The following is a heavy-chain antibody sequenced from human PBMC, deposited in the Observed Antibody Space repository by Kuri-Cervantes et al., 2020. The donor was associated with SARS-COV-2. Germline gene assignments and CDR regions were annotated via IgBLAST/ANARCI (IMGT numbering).Heavy chain of an antibody. V-gene: IGHV4-4*07. Sequence: SETLSLTCTVSGGSISSYYWSWIRQPAGKGLEWIGRIYTSGSTNYNPSLKSRVTMSVDTSKNQFSLKLSSVTAADTAVYYCARVGPTYYYDSSGYYYLDYWGQGTLVTVSS. CDR2: IYTSGST. CDR1: GGSISSYY. CDR3: ARVGPTYYYDSSGYYYLDY. D-gene: IGHD3-22*01. J-gene: IGHJ4*02.